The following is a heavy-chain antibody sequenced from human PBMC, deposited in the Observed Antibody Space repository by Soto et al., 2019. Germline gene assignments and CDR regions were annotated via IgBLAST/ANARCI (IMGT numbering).Heavy chain of an antibody. D-gene: IGHD2-8*01. J-gene: IGHJ3*02. CDR2: ISYSGST. Sequence: QVQLQESGPGLVKPSETLSLTCTVSGGSVSSYSWSWIRQPPGKGLEWIGNISYSGSTTYNPSLKSRVTISVDTSKNQFSLRLTSVTAADTAVYYCARHVTYTYGLYGFDIWSQGTMVTVSS. CDR3: ARHVTYTYGLYGFDI. CDR1: GGSVSSYS. V-gene: IGHV4-59*08.